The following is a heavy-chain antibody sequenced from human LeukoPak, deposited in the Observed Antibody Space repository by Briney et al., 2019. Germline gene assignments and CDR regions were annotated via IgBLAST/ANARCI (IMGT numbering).Heavy chain of an antibody. CDR2: ISSSGGTV. V-gene: IGHV3-48*03. D-gene: IGHD4-17*01. Sequence: QPGGSLRLSCAASGFTFSHYEMNWVRQAPGKGPEWVSYISSSGGTVYYADPVKGRFTISRDNAKNSLYLQMNSLRAEDTAVYYCARKYGDYAWLDYWGQGTLVTVSS. CDR1: GFTFSHYE. J-gene: IGHJ4*02. CDR3: ARKYGDYAWLDY.